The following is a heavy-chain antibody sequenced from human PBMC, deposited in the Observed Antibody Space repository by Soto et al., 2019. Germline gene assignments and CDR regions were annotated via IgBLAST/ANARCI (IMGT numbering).Heavy chain of an antibody. CDR2: ISSNSAYI. CDR1: GLTFRSFT. J-gene: IGHJ5*02. Sequence: GGSLRLSCAASGLTFRSFTMNWVRQAPGKGLEWVSTISSNSAYIYYTDALRGRFTISRDNAKNSLHLQMNSLRAEDTAVYYCTRDESRDSSARGWFDPWGPGTLVTVSS. V-gene: IGHV3-21*01. D-gene: IGHD6-13*01. CDR3: TRDESRDSSARGWFDP.